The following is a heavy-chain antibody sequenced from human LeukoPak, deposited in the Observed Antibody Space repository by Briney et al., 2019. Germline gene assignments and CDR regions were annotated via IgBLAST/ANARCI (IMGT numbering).Heavy chain of an antibody. CDR2: ISGSGGST. CDR1: GFTFSSYA. Sequence: GGSLRLSCAASGFTFSSYAMSWIRQAPGKGLEWVSAISGSGGSTYYADAVKGRFTISRDNSKNTLYLQMNSLRAEDTAVYYCPKGPQAGKLLYPPDYWGQGTLVTVSS. J-gene: IGHJ4*02. D-gene: IGHD2-2*02. V-gene: IGHV3-23*01. CDR3: PKGPQAGKLLYPPDY.